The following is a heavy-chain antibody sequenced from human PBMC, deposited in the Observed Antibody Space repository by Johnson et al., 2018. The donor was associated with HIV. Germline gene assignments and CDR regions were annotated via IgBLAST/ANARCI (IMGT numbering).Heavy chain of an antibody. J-gene: IGHJ3*02. CDR2: ISWNSGSI. D-gene: IGHD6-6*01. V-gene: IGHV3-9*01. CDR1: GFNFDDYA. Sequence: VQLVESGGGLVQPGRSLRLSCAASGFNFDDYAMHWVRQAPGKGLEWVSGISWNSGSIGYADSVSGRFTISRDNAKNTLYLQMNSLRAEDTAVYYCAKVLGYSSSSRDAFDIWGQGTMVTVSS. CDR3: AKVLGYSSSSRDAFDI.